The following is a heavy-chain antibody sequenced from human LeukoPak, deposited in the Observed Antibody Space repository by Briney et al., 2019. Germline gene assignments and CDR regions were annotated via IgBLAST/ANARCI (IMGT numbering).Heavy chain of an antibody. Sequence: GGSLRLSCAASGLTFINYAMTWVRLAPGKGLEWVSSLSGSGGATWYAGSVKGRFTISRDNSKNTLYLRMNSLRAEDTAVYYCAKDRTPYSRSGGYYLGAFDIWGHGTLVTVSS. CDR3: AKDRTPYSRSGGYYLGAFDI. V-gene: IGHV3-23*01. CDR2: LSGSGGAT. CDR1: GLTFINYA. J-gene: IGHJ3*02. D-gene: IGHD3-10*01.